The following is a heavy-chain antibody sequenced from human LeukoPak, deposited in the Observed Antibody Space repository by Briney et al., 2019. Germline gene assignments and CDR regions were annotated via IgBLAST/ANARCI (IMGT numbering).Heavy chain of an antibody. J-gene: IGHJ4*02. CDR1: GFTFSRYW. V-gene: IGHV3-7*01. CDR3: VSCGTTTCIIRFDH. D-gene: IGHD2-2*01. Sequence: GGSLRLSCAASGFTFSRYWMNWARQAPGKGLEWVASIKEDGSEKSYVDSVKGRFTISRDNAKNSLYLQMNSLRAKDTAIYYCVSCGTTTCIIRFDHWGQGTLVTVSS. CDR2: IKEDGSEK.